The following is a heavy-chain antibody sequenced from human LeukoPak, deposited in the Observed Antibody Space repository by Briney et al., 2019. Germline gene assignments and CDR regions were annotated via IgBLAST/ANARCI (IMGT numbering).Heavy chain of an antibody. V-gene: IGHV3-20*04. CDR1: GSGFTGYG. CDR3: ARDTISNWASDY. J-gene: IGHJ4*02. D-gene: IGHD1-1*01. Sequence: GGSLRLSCAASGSGFTGYGMSWVRQAPGKGLEWVSGINWNGGSTGYADSVKGRFTISRDSAKNYLYLQMTSLRAEDTAFYYCARDTISNWASDYWGQGTLVTVSS. CDR2: INWNGGST.